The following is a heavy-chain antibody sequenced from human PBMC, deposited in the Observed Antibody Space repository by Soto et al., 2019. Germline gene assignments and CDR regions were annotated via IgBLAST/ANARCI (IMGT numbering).Heavy chain of an antibody. D-gene: IGHD3-22*01. V-gene: IGHV1-8*01. CDR3: ARRASYYDSSGYRSNAFDI. CDR2: MNPNSGNT. Sequence: QVQLVQSGAEVKKPGASVKVSCKASGYTFTSYDFNWVRQATGQGLEWMGLMNPNSGNTGYAQKFQGRVTMTSNTSISTAYMGLSSLISEDTAVYYCARRASYYDSSGYRSNAFDIWGQGTMVTVSS. J-gene: IGHJ3*02. CDR1: GYTFTSYD.